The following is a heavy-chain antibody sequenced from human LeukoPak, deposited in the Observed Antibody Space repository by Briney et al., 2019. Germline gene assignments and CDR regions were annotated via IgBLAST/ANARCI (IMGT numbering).Heavy chain of an antibody. J-gene: IGHJ5*02. CDR3: ARDHSTGVTPRNWFDP. Sequence: GGSLRLSCAASGFTFSSYGMHWVRQAPGKGLEWVAVIWYDGSNKYYADSVKGRFTISRDNSKNTLYLQMNSLRAEDTAVYYCARDHSTGVTPRNWFDPWGQGTLVTVSS. CDR1: GFTFSSYG. D-gene: IGHD4-23*01. CDR2: IWYDGSNK. V-gene: IGHV3-33*01.